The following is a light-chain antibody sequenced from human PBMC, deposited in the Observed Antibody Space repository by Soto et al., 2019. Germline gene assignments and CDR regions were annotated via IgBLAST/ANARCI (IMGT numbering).Light chain of an antibody. CDR2: GAS. CDR3: QQYNNWPPEDT. Sequence: EIVMTQSPATLSVPPGERATLSCRASQRVSSNLAWYQQKPGQAPRLLIYGASTRATGIPARFSGSGSGTEFTLTISSLQSEDFAVYYCQQYNNWPPEDTFGQGTKLEIK. CDR1: QRVSSN. V-gene: IGKV3-15*01. J-gene: IGKJ2*01.